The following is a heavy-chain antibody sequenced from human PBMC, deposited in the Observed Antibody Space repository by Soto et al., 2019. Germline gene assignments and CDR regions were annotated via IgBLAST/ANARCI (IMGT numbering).Heavy chain of an antibody. V-gene: IGHV3-48*03. D-gene: IGHD3-10*01. J-gene: IGHJ4*02. CDR1: GFTFNDFE. CDR3: ASGFGRFNY. Sequence: EVQLLESGGGLVQPGGSLRLSCGVSGFTFNDFEMNWVRQAPGKGPEWLAYIDGSGATKKYADSVRGRSTISRDNPNNSLFPQMSSLSAADTAIYYCASGFGRFNYWGQGTLVSVSS. CDR2: IDGSGATK.